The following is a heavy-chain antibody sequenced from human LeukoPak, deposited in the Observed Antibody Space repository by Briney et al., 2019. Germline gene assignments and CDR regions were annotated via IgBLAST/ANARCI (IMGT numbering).Heavy chain of an antibody. J-gene: IGHJ4*02. CDR2: IRYDGSNK. V-gene: IGHV3-30*02. Sequence: GGSLRLSCAASGFTFSSYGMHWVRQAPGKGLEWVAFIRYDGSNKYYADSVKGRFTISRDNSKNTLYLQMNSLRAEDTAVYYCAKVGIIYCTNGVCPGHWGQGTLVTVSS. CDR1: GFTFSSYG. CDR3: AKVGIIYCTNGVCPGH. D-gene: IGHD2-8*01.